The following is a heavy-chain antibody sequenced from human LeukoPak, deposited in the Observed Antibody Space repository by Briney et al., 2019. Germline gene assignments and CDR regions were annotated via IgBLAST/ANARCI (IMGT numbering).Heavy chain of an antibody. D-gene: IGHD5-24*01. CDR3: AKVPDGYPNWYFDL. J-gene: IGHJ2*01. CDR2: ISWYSGSI. V-gene: IGHV3-9*01. Sequence: PGWSLRLSCASSLCTHDDYPVHGLRQAPGRGLDGVSGISWYSGSIGYADSVKGRFTISRDNAKNSLYLQMNSLRAEDTALYYCAKVPDGYPNWYFDLWGRGTLVTVSS. CDR1: LCTHDDYP.